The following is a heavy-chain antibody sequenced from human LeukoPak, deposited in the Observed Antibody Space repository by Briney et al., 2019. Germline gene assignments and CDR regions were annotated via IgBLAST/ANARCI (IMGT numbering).Heavy chain of an antibody. V-gene: IGHV3-30*02. CDR1: GFTFSTYG. J-gene: IGHJ6*02. CDR2: IWYDGSKK. CDR3: AREDIVVVPAAISILDYYYYGMDV. D-gene: IGHD2-2*01. Sequence: PGGSLRLSCEASGFTFSTYGFHWVRQAPGKGLEWVAIIWYDGSKKFYADSVKGRFTISRDNSKNTLYLQMNSLRAEDTAVYYCAREDIVVVPAAISILDYYYYGMDVWGQGTTVTVSS.